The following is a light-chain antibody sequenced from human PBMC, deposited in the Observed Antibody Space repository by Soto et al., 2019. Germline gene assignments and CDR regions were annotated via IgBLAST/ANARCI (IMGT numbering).Light chain of an antibody. V-gene: IGKV3-20*01. CDR1: QSVSSY. J-gene: IGKJ1*01. CDR2: DAS. Sequence: ETVLPQSPATLSLSPGERATLSCRASQSVSSYLAWYQQKPGQAPRLLIYDASNRATGIPDRFSGSGSGTDFTLTISRLEPEDFAVYYCQQYGSSGTFGQGTKV. CDR3: QQYGSSGT.